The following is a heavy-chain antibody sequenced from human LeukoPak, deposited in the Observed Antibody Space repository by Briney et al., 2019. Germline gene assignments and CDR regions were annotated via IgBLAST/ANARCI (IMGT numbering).Heavy chain of an antibody. CDR2: ISYDGSNK. CDR1: GFAFRNYA. Sequence: GGSLRLSCEASGFAFRNYAMAWVRQAPGKGLEWVAVISYDGSNKYYADSVKGRFTISRDNSKNTLYLQMNSLRAEDTAVYYCAKDLQDYFDYWGQGTLVTVSS. V-gene: IGHV3-30*18. CDR3: AKDLQDYFDY. J-gene: IGHJ4*02.